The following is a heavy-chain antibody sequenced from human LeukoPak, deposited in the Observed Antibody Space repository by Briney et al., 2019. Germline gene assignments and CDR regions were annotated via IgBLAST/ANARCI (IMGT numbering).Heavy chain of an antibody. CDR2: IIPILGIA. J-gene: IGHJ5*02. D-gene: IGHD6-13*01. CDR1: GGTFSSYT. CDR3: ERDQQGDSSSLYRGNNWFDP. Sequence: SVKVSCKASGGTFSSYTISWVRQAPGQGLEWMGRIIPILGIANYAQKFQGRVTITADKATSKAYMERSRLRSEDTAVYYCERDQQGDSSSLYRGNNWFDPWGQGTLVTVSS. V-gene: IGHV1-69*04.